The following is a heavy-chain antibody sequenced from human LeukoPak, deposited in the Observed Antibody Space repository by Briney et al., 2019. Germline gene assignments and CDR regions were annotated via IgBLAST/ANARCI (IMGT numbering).Heavy chain of an antibody. CDR2: ISSSGSTI. CDR1: GFTFSSYS. J-gene: IGHJ3*02. D-gene: IGHD1-14*01. V-gene: IGHV3-48*01. Sequence: GGSLRLSCAASGFTFSSYSMNWVRQAPGKGLEWVSYISSSGSTIYYAGSVKGRFTISRDNAQNSLYLQMNSLRAEDTAVYYCANLKPHAPDGLDIWGQGTLITVSS. CDR3: ANLKPHAPDGLDI.